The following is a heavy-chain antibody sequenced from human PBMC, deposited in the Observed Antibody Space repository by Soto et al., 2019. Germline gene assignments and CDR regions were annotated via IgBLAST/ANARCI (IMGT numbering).Heavy chain of an antibody. V-gene: IGHV1-18*01. CDR2: ISAYNGNT. CDR3: ARGGTPIDY. J-gene: IGHJ4*02. Sequence: QVQLVQSGAEVKKHGASVKVSCKASGYTFTNFGISCVRQAPGQGLEWMGWISAYNGNTNYAQNFQGRVTMTTDTSTSTAYRELSSLRSDDTAVYYWARGGTPIDYWGQGTLVTVAS. CDR1: GYTFTNFG. D-gene: IGHD3-16*01.